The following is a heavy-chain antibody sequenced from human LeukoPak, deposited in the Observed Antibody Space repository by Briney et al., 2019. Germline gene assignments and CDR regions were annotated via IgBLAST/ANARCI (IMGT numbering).Heavy chain of an antibody. Sequence: GESLKISCKGSGYSFTSYWIGWVRQMPGKGLEWMGIIYPGDSDTRYSPSFQGQVTISADKSISTAYLRWSSLKASDTAMYYCARYGPVLSSGWYGGLGEWGQGTLVTVSS. CDR3: ARYGPVLSSGWYGGLGE. V-gene: IGHV5-51*01. CDR1: GYSFTSYW. D-gene: IGHD6-19*01. J-gene: IGHJ4*02. CDR2: IYPGDSDT.